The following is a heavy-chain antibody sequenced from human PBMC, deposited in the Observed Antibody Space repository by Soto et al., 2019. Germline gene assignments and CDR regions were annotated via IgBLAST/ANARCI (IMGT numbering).Heavy chain of an antibody. V-gene: IGHV4-59*01. Sequence: PSETLSLTCTVSGGSISSYYWSWIRQPPGKGLEWIGYIYYSGSTNYNPSLKSRVTISVDTSKNQFSLKLSSVTAADTAVYYCARDGLRWFGAFDIWGQGTMVTVSS. D-gene: IGHD3-10*01. CDR1: GGSISSYY. CDR3: ARDGLRWFGAFDI. CDR2: IYYSGST. J-gene: IGHJ3*02.